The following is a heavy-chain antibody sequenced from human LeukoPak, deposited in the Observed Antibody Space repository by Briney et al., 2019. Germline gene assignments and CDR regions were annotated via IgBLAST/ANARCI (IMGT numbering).Heavy chain of an antibody. CDR2: ISSSGNT. CDR3: AKDLDWNLHISS. D-gene: IGHD1-7*01. CDR1: GFTFSSSA. V-gene: IGHV3-23*01. Sequence: QPGGSLRLSCAASGFTFSSSAMSWVRQAPGKGLEWVSGISSSGNTYYADSVKGRFTISRDNSKNTLFLQMNSLRAEDTAVYYCAKDLDWNLHISSWGQGTMVTVSS. J-gene: IGHJ3*01.